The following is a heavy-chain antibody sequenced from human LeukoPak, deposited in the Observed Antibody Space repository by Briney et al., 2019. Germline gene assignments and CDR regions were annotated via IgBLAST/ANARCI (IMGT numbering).Heavy chain of an antibody. CDR1: GFTFSDYK. Sequence: PGGSLRLSCTTFGFTFSDYKMNWVRQAPGKGLEWVSSISSGSSYIYYGDSVKGRFTISRDNTKNSLYLQMDSLRAEDTAVYYCASGRSQWLAIDYWGQGTLVTVSS. CDR2: ISSGSSYI. CDR3: ASGRSQWLAIDY. D-gene: IGHD6-19*01. J-gene: IGHJ4*02. V-gene: IGHV3-21*01.